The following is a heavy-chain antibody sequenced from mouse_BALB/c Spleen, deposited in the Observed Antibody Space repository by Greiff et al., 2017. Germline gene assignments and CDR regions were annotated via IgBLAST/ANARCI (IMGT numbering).Heavy chain of an antibody. Sequence: EVHLVESGGGLVKPGGSLKLSCAASGFTFSSYAMSWVRQTPEKRLEWVASISSGGSTYYPDSVKGRFTISRDNDRNILYLQMSSLRSEDTAMYYCALNDYDGAMDYWGQGTSVTVSS. CDR2: ISSGGST. CDR1: GFTFSSYA. CDR3: ALNDYDGAMDY. V-gene: IGHV5-6-5*01. D-gene: IGHD2-4*01. J-gene: IGHJ4*01.